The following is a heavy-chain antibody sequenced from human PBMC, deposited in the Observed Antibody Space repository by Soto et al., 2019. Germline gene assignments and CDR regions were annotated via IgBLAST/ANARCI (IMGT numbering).Heavy chain of an antibody. CDR2: TRNKANSYTT. J-gene: IGHJ6*02. CDR3: ARDGYSIVGATPTWRYYYGMDV. Sequence: GGSLRLSCAASGFTFSDHYMDWVRQAPGKGLEWVGRTRNKANSYTTEYAASVKGRFTISRDDSKNSLYLQMNSLKTEDTAVYYCARDGYSIVGATPTWRYYYGMDVWGQGTTVTVSS. D-gene: IGHD1-26*01. CDR1: GFTFSDHY. V-gene: IGHV3-72*01.